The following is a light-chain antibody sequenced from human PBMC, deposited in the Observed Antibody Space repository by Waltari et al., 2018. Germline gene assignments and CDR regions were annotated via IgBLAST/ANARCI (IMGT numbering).Light chain of an antibody. CDR2: NVS. V-gene: IGLV2-14*03. CDR3: SSYTRSSTHV. J-gene: IGLJ1*01. Sequence: QSALTQPASVSGSPGQSITISCTGTSSDVGAYNYVSWYQQHPGKAPKLMIYNVSNRTAGVSNRFTGSKSGNTASLTISGLQAEDEADYYCSSYTRSSTHVFGTGTKVTVL. CDR1: SSDVGAYNY.